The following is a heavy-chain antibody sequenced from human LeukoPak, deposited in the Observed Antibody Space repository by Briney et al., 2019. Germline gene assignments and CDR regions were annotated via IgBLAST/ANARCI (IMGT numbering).Heavy chain of an antibody. Sequence: GGSLRLSCAASGFTFDDYAMHWVRQAPGKGLEWVSGISWNSGSIGYADSVKGRFTISRDNAKNSLYLQMNSLRAEDTALYYCARVRSYSSGSDRSDYWGQGTLVTVSS. CDR3: ARVRSYSSGSDRSDY. J-gene: IGHJ4*02. CDR2: ISWNSGSI. V-gene: IGHV3-9*01. D-gene: IGHD6-19*01. CDR1: GFTFDDYA.